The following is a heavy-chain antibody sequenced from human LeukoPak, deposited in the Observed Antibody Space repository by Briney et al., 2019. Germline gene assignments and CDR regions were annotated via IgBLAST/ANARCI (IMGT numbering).Heavy chain of an antibody. Sequence: GGSLRLSCTASGFTFGDYLMSWFRQAPGKGLGWIGFISGGTTEYAASVKGRFTISRDNSTSIAYLQMNSLTTEDTAVYYCSRGSGWLSVYWGQGTLVTVSS. CDR1: GFTFGDYL. D-gene: IGHD6-19*01. CDR3: SRGSGWLSVY. V-gene: IGHV3-49*03. CDR2: ISGGTT. J-gene: IGHJ4*02.